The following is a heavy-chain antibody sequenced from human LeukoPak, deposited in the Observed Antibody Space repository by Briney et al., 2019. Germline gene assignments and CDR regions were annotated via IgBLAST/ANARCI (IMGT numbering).Heavy chain of an antibody. J-gene: IGHJ4*02. V-gene: IGHV3-74*01. CDR1: GFPFNSFW. CDR2: MNEYSTTI. CDR3: ARGGVNPVDH. D-gene: IGHD1-14*01. Sequence: GGSLRLSCAASGFPFNSFWMHWVRQAPGKGLVWVSDMNEYSTTIRYADSVKGRFTISRDNAKSILYLQMNNLRAEDTAMCFCARGGVNPVDHWGQGTLVTVSS.